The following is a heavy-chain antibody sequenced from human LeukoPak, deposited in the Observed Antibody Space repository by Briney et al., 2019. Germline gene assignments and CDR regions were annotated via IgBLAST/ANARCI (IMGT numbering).Heavy chain of an antibody. V-gene: IGHV3-23*01. Sequence: GGSLRLSCAASGFTFSSYWMSWVRQAPGKGLEWVSAISGSGGSTYYADSVKGRFTISRDNSKNTLYLQMNSLRAEDTAVYYCAKDEENYYGSGSYPAGYWGQGTLVTVSS. D-gene: IGHD3-10*01. CDR1: GFTFSSYW. J-gene: IGHJ4*02. CDR3: AKDEENYYGSGSYPAGY. CDR2: ISGSGGST.